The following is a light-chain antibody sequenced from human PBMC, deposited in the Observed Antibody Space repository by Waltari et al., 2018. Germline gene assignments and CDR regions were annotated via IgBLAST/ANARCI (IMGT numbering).Light chain of an antibody. Sequence: EIVLTQSPATLSLSLGARATLSCRASQTVCSDYVAWYRQRPGQPPRPLISGAASRTTGLPDRFSGSGSGTDFSLTISRVEPEDFAVYYCQQYGNSPDTFGRGTTLEIK. V-gene: IGKV3-20*01. CDR1: QTVCSDY. CDR2: GAA. CDR3: QQYGNSPDT. J-gene: IGKJ2*01.